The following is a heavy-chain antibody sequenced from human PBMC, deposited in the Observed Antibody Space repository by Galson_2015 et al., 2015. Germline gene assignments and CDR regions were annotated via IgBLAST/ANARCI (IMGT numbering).Heavy chain of an antibody. J-gene: IGHJ3*01. CDR1: GFSLRNTGVG. CDR2: IYWDEDR. D-gene: IGHD3-16*02. Sequence: PALVKPTQTLTLTCTFSGFSLRNTGVGVGWIRQPPGKALEWLALIYWDEDRRYSPSLRSRLTITKDTSKNQVVLTMTNVDPVDPATFYCAHILITYGGVFGLDAFDVWGQGTLVTVAS. CDR3: AHILITYGGVFGLDAFDV. V-gene: IGHV2-5*02.